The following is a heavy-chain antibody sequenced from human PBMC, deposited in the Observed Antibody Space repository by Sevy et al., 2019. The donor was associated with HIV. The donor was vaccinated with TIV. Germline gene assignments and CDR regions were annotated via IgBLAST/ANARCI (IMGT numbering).Heavy chain of an antibody. V-gene: IGHV3-11*01. J-gene: IGHJ4*02. CDR2: ISSSGSTI. Sequence: GGSLRLSCAASGFTFSDYYMSWIRQAPGKGLEWVSYISSSGSTIYYADSVRGRFTISRDNAKNSLYLQMNSLRAEDTAVYYCARANYYDSSGPLGYWGQGTLVTVSS. D-gene: IGHD3-22*01. CDR3: ARANYYDSSGPLGY. CDR1: GFTFSDYY.